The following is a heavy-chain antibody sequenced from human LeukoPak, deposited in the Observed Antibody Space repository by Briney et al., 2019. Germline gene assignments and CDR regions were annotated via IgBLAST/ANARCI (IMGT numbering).Heavy chain of an antibody. V-gene: IGHV4-61*01. J-gene: IGHJ4*02. D-gene: IGHD3-16*01. CDR2: IYYSGST. CDR3: ARKRTLKLGSWGRPGGLDY. Sequence: SETLSLTCTVSGGSVSSGSYYWSWIRQPPGKGLEWIGDIYYSGSTNYNPSLKSRVTISVDTSKNQFSLKLSSVTAADTAVYYCARKRTLKLGSWGRPGGLDYWGQGTLVTVSS. CDR1: GGSVSSGSYY.